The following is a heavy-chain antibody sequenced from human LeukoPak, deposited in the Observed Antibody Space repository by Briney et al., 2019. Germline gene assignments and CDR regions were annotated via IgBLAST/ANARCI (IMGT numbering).Heavy chain of an antibody. V-gene: IGHV4-39*07. D-gene: IGHD3-10*01. J-gene: IGHJ4*02. Sequence: SETLSLTCTVSGGSISSSNYYWGWIRQPPGKGLEWIASIFYTGSTYYNPSLKSRVAISVDTSKNQFSLNLRSVTAADTAVYYCARISPYYGSGTYYLYWGQGTLVTVSS. CDR1: GGSISSSNYY. CDR3: ARISPYYGSGTYYLY. CDR2: IFYTGST.